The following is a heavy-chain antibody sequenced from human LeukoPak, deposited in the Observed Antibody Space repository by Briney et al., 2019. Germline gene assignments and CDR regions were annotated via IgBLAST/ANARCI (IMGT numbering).Heavy chain of an antibody. D-gene: IGHD3-22*01. Sequence: SETLSLTCTVSGGSISSSNYFWGWIRQPPGKGLEWIGNFYYSGTTHYNPSLKSRVTISVDTSKNQFSLNLSSVTAADTAVYYCARLTRPDSSGEVDYWGQGTLVSVSS. V-gene: IGHV4-39*01. CDR1: GGSISSSNYF. CDR3: ARLTRPDSSGEVDY. CDR2: FYYSGTT. J-gene: IGHJ4*02.